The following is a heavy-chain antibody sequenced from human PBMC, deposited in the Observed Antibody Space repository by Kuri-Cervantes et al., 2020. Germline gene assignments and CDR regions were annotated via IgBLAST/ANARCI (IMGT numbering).Heavy chain of an antibody. CDR2: ISWNSGKI. CDR3: VRDLGYSGYDLEY. Sequence: SLKISCVASGFTFDDYAMHWVRQAPGKGLEWVSGISWNSGKIGYADSVKGRFTISRDNAKNSMYLQMNSLRDEDTAVYYCVRDLGYSGYDLEYWGQGTLVTVSS. V-gene: IGHV3-9*01. CDR1: GFTFDDYA. J-gene: IGHJ4*02. D-gene: IGHD5-12*01.